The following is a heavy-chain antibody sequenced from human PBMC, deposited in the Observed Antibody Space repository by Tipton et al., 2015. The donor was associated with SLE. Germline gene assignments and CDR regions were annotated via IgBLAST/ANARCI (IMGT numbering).Heavy chain of an antibody. D-gene: IGHD1-7*01. Sequence: SLRLSCAASGFTFRTYWMHWVRQAPGKGLVWVSRIKYDGSDTNYADSLEGRFTASRDDAKNTLYLLINSLRAEDTAVYYCARDHGGTTEVDYWGQGTLVTVSS. V-gene: IGHV3-74*01. CDR2: IKYDGSDT. CDR1: GFTFRTYW. J-gene: IGHJ4*02. CDR3: ARDHGGTTEVDY.